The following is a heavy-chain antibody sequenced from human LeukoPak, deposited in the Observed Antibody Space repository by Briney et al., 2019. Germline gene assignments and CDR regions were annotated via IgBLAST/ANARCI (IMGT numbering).Heavy chain of an antibody. CDR3: AKYQGVYSSTSIYFDY. CDR2: ISYDGSNK. CDR1: GFTFSSYG. D-gene: IGHD6-13*01. J-gene: IGHJ4*02. V-gene: IGHV3-30*18. Sequence: PGGSLTLSCAASGFTFSSYGMHWVRQAPGKGLEWVAVISYDGSNKYYADSVKGRFTISRDNSKNTLYLQMNSLRAEDTAVYYCAKYQGVYSSTSIYFDYWGQGTLVTVSS.